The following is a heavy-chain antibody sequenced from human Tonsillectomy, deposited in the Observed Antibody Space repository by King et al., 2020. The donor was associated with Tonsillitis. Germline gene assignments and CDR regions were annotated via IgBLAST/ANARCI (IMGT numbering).Heavy chain of an antibody. Sequence: VQLVESGGGVVQPGRSLRLSFAGSGFTLSNYCMHWVRQAPGKGLWWVTIISYDGSSKYYADSVKGRFTISRDNSKNTLYLQMNSLRVEDTAVYYCARRDGVVDYYCYGMDVWGQGTTVTVSS. J-gene: IGHJ6*02. CDR3: ARRDGVVDYYCYGMDV. V-gene: IGHV3-30-3*01. CDR1: GFTLSNYC. D-gene: IGHD4-17*01. CDR2: ISYDGSSK.